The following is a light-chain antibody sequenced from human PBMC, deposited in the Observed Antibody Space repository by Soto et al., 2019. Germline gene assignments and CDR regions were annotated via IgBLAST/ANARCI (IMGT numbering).Light chain of an antibody. CDR3: SSYTSSHNLPPYV. V-gene: IGLV2-14*01. CDR2: EDS. CDR1: SSDIRINDY. Sequence: QSALTQPASVSGSPGQSITLSCTGPSSDIRINDYVSWYQHHPARGPKLLIYEDSNRPSGIYNRFSGSRSGNTASLTISGLKTEDEADYYCSSYTSSHNLPPYVFGAGTKLTVL. J-gene: IGLJ1*01.